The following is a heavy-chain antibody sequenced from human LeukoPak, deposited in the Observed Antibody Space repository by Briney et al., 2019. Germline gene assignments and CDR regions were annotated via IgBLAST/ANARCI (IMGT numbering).Heavy chain of an antibody. D-gene: IGHD6-13*01. J-gene: IGHJ4*02. CDR3: AREGSSSPDFDY. Sequence: GGSLRLSCAASGFTFSSYAMHWVRQAPGKGLEWVAVISYDGSNKYYADSVKGRFTISRDNAKNSLYLQMNSLRAEDTAVYYCAREGSSSPDFDYWGQGTLVTVSS. CDR1: GFTFSSYA. CDR2: ISYDGSNK. V-gene: IGHV3-30-3*01.